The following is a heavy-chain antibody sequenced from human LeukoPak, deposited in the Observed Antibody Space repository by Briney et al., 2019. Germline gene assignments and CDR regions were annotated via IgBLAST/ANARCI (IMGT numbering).Heavy chain of an antibody. CDR2: TSFDGGNK. CDR3: ARDYWWNYDY. Sequence: GGSLRLSCAASGLTFSSFGMHWVRQAPGKGLEWVAVTSFDGGNKHYADSVKGRFTISRDNSKNTLYLQMDSLRAEDTAIYYCARDYWWNYDYWGQGTLVTVSS. CDR1: GLTFSSFG. V-gene: IGHV3-30*03. D-gene: IGHD1-7*01. J-gene: IGHJ4*02.